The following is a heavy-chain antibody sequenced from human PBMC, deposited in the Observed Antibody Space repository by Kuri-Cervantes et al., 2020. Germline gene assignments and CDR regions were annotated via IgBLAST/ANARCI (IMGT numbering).Heavy chain of an antibody. CDR3: ARASGGGGGSYQSYPCDY. CDR1: GFTFSSYT. J-gene: IGHJ4*02. V-gene: IGHV3-48*02. Sequence: GESLKISCAASGFTFSSYTMNWVRQAPRKGLEWVSYISSSTSTVYYAESVKGRFTISRDNAKNSLYLQMNSLRDEDTAVYYCARASGGGGGSYQSYPCDYWGQGTLVTVSS. D-gene: IGHD1-26*01. CDR2: ISSSTSTV.